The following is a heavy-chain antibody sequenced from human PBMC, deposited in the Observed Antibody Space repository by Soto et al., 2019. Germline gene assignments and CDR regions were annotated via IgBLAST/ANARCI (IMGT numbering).Heavy chain of an antibody. CDR3: ARDSSNYYDSSGYQPLDY. CDR2: IYYSGST. CDR1: GGSISSGDYY. D-gene: IGHD3-22*01. J-gene: IGHJ4*02. V-gene: IGHV4-30-4*01. Sequence: SETLSLTCTVSGGSISSGDYYWSWIRQPPGKGLEWIGYIYYSGSTYYNPSLKSRVTISVDTSKNQFSLKLSSVTAADTAVYYCARDSSNYYDSSGYQPLDYWGQGTLVTVSS.